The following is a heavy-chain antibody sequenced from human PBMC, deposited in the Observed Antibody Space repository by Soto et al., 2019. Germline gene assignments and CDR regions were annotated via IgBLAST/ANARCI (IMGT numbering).Heavy chain of an antibody. V-gene: IGHV4-34*01. Sequence: PSETLSLTCAVYGGSFSGYYWSWIRQPPGKGLEWIGEINHSGSTNYNPSLKSRVTISVDTSKNQFSLKLSSVTAADTAVYYCARGGLDLYHYFDYWGQGTLVTVSS. CDR2: INHSGST. CDR1: GGSFSGYY. J-gene: IGHJ4*02. D-gene: IGHD1-7*01. CDR3: ARGGLDLYHYFDY.